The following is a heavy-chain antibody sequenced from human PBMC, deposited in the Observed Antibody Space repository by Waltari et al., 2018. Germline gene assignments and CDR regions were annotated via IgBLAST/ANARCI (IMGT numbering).Heavy chain of an antibody. J-gene: IGHJ4*02. D-gene: IGHD3-22*01. CDR1: GYTLTSYT. Sequence: QVHLAQSGAEVKKPGASVKISCTASGYTLTSYTIHWVRQAPGQRLEGMGLISPGKGKTKHSQTLQGRLTITRDTSASTVYMEMNSVRSEDTAVYYCARDLTGYYDDNNGYYYGPSVFDYWGQGTLVTVSS. CDR3: ARDLTGYYDDNNGYYYGPSVFDY. CDR2: ISPGKGKT. V-gene: IGHV1-3*01.